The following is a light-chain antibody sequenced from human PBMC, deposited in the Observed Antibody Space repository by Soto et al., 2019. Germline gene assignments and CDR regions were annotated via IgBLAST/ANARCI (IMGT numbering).Light chain of an antibody. V-gene: IGKV3D-20*02. CDR3: HQRSNWPLT. J-gene: IGKJ4*01. Sequence: ELVLTQSPGTLSLSPGDRATLSCRASLSLPSRSLAWYQQRPGQAPRVLISAASTRAADIPDRFSGSGSGTDFTLTINSLEPEDFAIYFCHQRSNWPLTFGGGTKLEIK. CDR2: AAS. CDR1: LSLPSRS.